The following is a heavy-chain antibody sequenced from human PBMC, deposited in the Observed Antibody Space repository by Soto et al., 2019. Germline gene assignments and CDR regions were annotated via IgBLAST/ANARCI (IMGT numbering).Heavy chain of an antibody. J-gene: IGHJ4*02. CDR2: ISYDGSNK. CDR1: GFTFSSYG. D-gene: IGHD4-17*01. CDR3: AKDTKRPLYGDYDTLPDY. V-gene: IGHV3-30*18. Sequence: PGGSLRLSCAASGFTFSSYGMHWVRQAPGKGLEWVAVISYDGSNKYYADSVKGRFTISRDNSKNTLYLQMNSLRAEDTAVYYCAKDTKRPLYGDYDTLPDYWGQGTLVTVSS.